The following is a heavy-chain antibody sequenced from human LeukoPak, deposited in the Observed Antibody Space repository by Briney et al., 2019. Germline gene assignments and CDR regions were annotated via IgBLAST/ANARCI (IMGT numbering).Heavy chain of an antibody. D-gene: IGHD2-15*01. V-gene: IGHV3-43*02. CDR1: GFTFDDYA. CDR3: AKDLASHYYYYYMDV. CDR2: ISGDGGST. J-gene: IGHJ6*03. Sequence: SGGSLRLSCAASGFTFDDYAMHWVRQAPGKGLEWVSLISGDGGSTYYADSVKGRFTISRDNSKNSLYLQMNSLRTEDTALYYCAKDLASHYYYYYMDVWGKGTTVTVSS.